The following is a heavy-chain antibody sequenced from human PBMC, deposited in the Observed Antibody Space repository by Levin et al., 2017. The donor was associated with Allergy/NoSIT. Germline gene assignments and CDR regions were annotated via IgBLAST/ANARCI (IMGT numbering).Heavy chain of an antibody. CDR2: ISTGSSTT. Sequence: GGSLRLSCAASGFTFSDYYMSWIRQAPGKGLEWVPYISTGSSTTYYADSVKGRFTISRDNAKNSLYLQMNSLRAEDTAVYYCSTYRLGYCSGGSCYSAYYFYGMDVWGQGTTVTVSS. CDR3: STYRLGYCSGGSCYSAYYFYGMDV. J-gene: IGHJ6*02. D-gene: IGHD2-15*01. CDR1: GFTFSDYY. V-gene: IGHV3-11*01.